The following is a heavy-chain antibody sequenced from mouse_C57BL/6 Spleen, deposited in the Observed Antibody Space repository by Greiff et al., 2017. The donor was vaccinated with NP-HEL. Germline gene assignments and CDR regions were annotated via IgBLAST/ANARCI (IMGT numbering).Heavy chain of an antibody. CDR3: ARASTVVAPYAMDY. Sequence: QVQLQQSGAELVRPGSSVKLSCKASGYTFTSYWMHWVKQRPIQGLEWIGNIDPSDSETHYNQKFKDKATLTVDKSSSTAYMQLSSLTSEDSAVYYCARASTVVAPYAMDYWGQGTSVTVSS. CDR2: IDPSDSET. V-gene: IGHV1-52*01. CDR1: GYTFTSYW. J-gene: IGHJ4*01. D-gene: IGHD1-1*01.